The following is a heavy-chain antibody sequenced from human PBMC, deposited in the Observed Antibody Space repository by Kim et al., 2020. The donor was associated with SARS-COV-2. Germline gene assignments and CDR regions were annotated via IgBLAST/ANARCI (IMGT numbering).Heavy chain of an antibody. CDR2: IYYSGST. CDR1: GGSISNYY. Sequence: SEILSLTCTVSGGSISNYYWSWIRQPPGKGLEWIGYIYYSGSTNYNPSLQSRVTMSVNTSKIQFSLKLSSVTAAGTAVYFCARGILGFCSSSSCPEGAF. D-gene: IGHD2-2*01. V-gene: IGHV4-59*01. CDR3: ARGILGFCSSSSCPEGAF. J-gene: IGHJ3*01.